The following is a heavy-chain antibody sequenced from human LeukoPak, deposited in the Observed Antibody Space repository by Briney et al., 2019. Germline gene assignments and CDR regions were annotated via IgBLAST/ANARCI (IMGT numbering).Heavy chain of an antibody. V-gene: IGHV3-7*01. J-gene: IGHJ4*02. CDR3: ARVRQSGSFSRDY. D-gene: IGHD1-26*01. CDR2: IKQDGSET. Sequence: SGGSLRLSCAASGFIFSSYWMSWVRQAPGKRLEWVANIKQDGSETYYVDSVKGRFTISRDNAKNSLYLQMNSLRAEDTAVYYCARVRQSGSFSRDYWGQGTLVTVSS. CDR1: GFIFSSYW.